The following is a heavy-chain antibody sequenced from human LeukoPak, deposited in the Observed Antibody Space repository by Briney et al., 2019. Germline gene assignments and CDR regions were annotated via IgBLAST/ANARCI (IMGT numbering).Heavy chain of an antibody. J-gene: IGHJ4*02. V-gene: IGHV3-43*02. CDR1: GFTFDDYA. CDR3: AQSYEAVAGNFDY. CDR2: ISGDGGST. Sequence: GGSLRLSCAASGFTFDDYAMHWVRQAPGKGLKWVSLISGDGGSTYYADSVKGRFTISRDNSKNSLYLQMNSLRTEDTALYYCAQSYEAVAGNFDYWGQGTLVTVSS. D-gene: IGHD6-19*01.